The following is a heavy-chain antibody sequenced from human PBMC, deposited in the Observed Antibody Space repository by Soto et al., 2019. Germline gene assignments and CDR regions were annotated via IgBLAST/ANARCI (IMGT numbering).Heavy chain of an antibody. CDR2: INPNRGGT. D-gene: IGHD1-26*01. V-gene: IGHV1-2*02. J-gene: IGHJ4*01. CDR1: GYSFTAYC. Sequence: QVHLVQSGAEVKKSGASVKVSCEASGYSFTAYCVHWVRQAPGQGLEWMGWINPNRGGTNYAQRFQVRVAMTTDTSTNTAYMELNSLKSDDTALYFCARSSGTYSDFDYWGQGTQVTVSS. CDR3: ARSSGTYSDFDY.